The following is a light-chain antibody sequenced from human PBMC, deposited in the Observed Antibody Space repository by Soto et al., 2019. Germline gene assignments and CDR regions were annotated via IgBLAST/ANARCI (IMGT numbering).Light chain of an antibody. J-gene: IGKJ2*01. CDR1: QGISSA. CDR2: AAS. Sequence: AIQLTKSPSSLSASVGDRVTITCRTSQGISSALAGYQQKPGKAPKLLIYAASSLESGVPSRFSGSGSETDFTLTISSLQPEDFATYFCQQFSSYPYTFGQGTKLEIK. V-gene: IGKV1-13*02. CDR3: QQFSSYPYT.